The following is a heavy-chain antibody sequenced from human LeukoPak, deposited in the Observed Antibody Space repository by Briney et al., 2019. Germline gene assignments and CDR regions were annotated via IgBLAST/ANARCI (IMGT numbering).Heavy chain of an antibody. CDR3: AREGTGYSSSWGHDY. CDR2: ISSSSSYI. CDR1: GFTFSSYG. J-gene: IGHJ4*02. Sequence: GRSLRLSCAASGFTFSSYGMHWVRQAPGKGLEWVSSISSSSSYIYYADSVKGRFTISRDNAKNSLYLQMNSLRAEDTAVYYCAREGTGYSSSWGHDYWGQGTLVTVSS. V-gene: IGHV3-21*01. D-gene: IGHD6-13*01.